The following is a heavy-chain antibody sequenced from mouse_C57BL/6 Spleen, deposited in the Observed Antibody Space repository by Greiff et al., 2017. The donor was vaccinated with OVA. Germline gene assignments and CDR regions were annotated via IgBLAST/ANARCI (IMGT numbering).Heavy chain of an antibody. CDR3: ARPYYGYDGAWFAY. V-gene: IGHV3-6*01. CDR2: ISYDGSN. CDR1: GYSITSGYY. J-gene: IGHJ3*01. D-gene: IGHD2-9*01. Sequence: EVKLQESGPGLVKPSQSLSLTCSVTGYSITSGYYWNWIRQFPGNKLEWMGYISYDGSNNYNPSLKNRISITRDTSKNQFFLKLNSVTTEDTATYYCARPYYGYDGAWFAYWGQGTLVTVSA.